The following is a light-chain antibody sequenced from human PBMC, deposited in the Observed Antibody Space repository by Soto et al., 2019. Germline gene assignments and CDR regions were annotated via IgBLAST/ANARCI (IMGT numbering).Light chain of an antibody. J-gene: IGKJ1*01. Sequence: EIVLTQSPGTLSLSPGVRATLSCRASQSVAGRYLAWYQQRPGQAPRLLIYDASNRATGIPDRFSGSGSGTDFTLIISRLEPEDFAVYHCHQYGATPPTFGRGTKVEIK. CDR1: QSVAGRY. V-gene: IGKV3-20*01. CDR2: DAS. CDR3: HQYGATPPT.